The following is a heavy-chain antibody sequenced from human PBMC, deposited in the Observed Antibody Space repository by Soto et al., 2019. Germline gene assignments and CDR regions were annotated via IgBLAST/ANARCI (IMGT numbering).Heavy chain of an antibody. CDR3: ARDWGYCSGGSCNGFDY. D-gene: IGHD2-15*01. CDR2: ISSSSSTI. J-gene: IGHJ4*02. CDR1: GFTFSSYS. Sequence: GGSLRLSCAASGFTFSSYSMNWVRQAPGKGLEWVSYISSSSSTIYYADSVKGRFTISRDNAKNSLYLQMSSLRAEDTAVYYCARDWGYCSGGSCNGFDYWGQGT. V-gene: IGHV3-48*01.